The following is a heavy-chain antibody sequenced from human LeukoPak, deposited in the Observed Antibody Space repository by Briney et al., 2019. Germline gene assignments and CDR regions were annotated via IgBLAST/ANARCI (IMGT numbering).Heavy chain of an antibody. Sequence: SQTLSLICAISGDSVSSNSAAWNWIRQSPSRGLEWLGRTYYRSKWYNDYAVSVKSRITINPDTSKNQFSLQLNSVTPEDTAVYYCARDIQSYYDSSGFDYYYYGMDVWGQGTTVTVSS. D-gene: IGHD3-22*01. CDR2: TYYRSKWYN. J-gene: IGHJ6*02. CDR1: GDSVSSNSAA. V-gene: IGHV6-1*01. CDR3: ARDIQSYYDSSGFDYYYYGMDV.